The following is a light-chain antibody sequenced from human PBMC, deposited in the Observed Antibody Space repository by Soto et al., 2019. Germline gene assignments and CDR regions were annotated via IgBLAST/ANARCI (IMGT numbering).Light chain of an antibody. CDR3: QQRSSWTPLT. J-gene: IGKJ4*01. CDR2: DAS. Sequence: EVVLTQSPATLSLSPGERATLSCRASQSVSTYLAWYQQKPGQAPRLLIYDASNRATGIPARFSGSGSGTDFTLTISSLETEDFAVYYCQQRSSWTPLTFGGGTKVEIK. CDR1: QSVSTY. V-gene: IGKV3-11*01.